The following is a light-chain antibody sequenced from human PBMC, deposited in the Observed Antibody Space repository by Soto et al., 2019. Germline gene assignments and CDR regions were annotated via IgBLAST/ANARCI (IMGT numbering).Light chain of an antibody. J-gene: IGKJ1*01. CDR3: QQYGTPRSVT. Sequence: EIVLTQSPGTLSLSPGERATLSCRASQSVSSSYLAWYQQKPGQAPRLLIYGASNRATGIPDRFSGSGSGTDFTLTISKVEPEDFAVYYCQQYGTPRSVTFGQGTKVDIK. V-gene: IGKV3-20*01. CDR2: GAS. CDR1: QSVSSSY.